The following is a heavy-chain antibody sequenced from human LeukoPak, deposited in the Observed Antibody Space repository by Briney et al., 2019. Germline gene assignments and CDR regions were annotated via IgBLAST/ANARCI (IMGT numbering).Heavy chain of an antibody. CDR2: IFYTGST. Sequence: SETLSLTCTISGGSVGSYFWSWIRQPPGKGLEWIGYIFYTGSTNYSPSLKSRVTISLDTSKNQFSLNLSSVTAADTAVYFCARIRSSLTVDYWGQGTLVSVSS. D-gene: IGHD3-10*01. V-gene: IGHV4-59*02. CDR1: GGSVGSYF. CDR3: ARIRSSLTVDY. J-gene: IGHJ4*02.